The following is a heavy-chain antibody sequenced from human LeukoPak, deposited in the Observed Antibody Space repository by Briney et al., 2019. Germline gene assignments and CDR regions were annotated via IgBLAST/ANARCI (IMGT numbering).Heavy chain of an antibody. D-gene: IGHD2-15*01. CDR1: GYSINNYW. J-gene: IGHJ5*02. Sequence: HGESLKISCKGSGYSINNYWIGWVRQMPGKGLEWMGIIYPADSYIRYSPSFQGQVTISADKSISTAYLQLSSLKASDTAMYYCARQEYCSGGSCYTWFDPWGQGTLVTVSS. V-gene: IGHV5-51*01. CDR2: IYPADSYI. CDR3: ARQEYCSGGSCYTWFDP.